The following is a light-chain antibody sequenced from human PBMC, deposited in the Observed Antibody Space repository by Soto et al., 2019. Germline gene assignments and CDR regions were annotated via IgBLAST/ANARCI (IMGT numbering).Light chain of an antibody. J-gene: IGLJ1*01. V-gene: IGLV1-47*01. CDR3: ASCDARLRAYF. CDR1: RSNIGSNY. Sequence: QSVLTQPPSASGTPGQRVTISCSGSRSNIGSNYVSWYQQLPGTAPQLLIYRNDQRPSGVPDRFSGSKSGTSASLAISGLRSEDEADYLCASCDARLRAYFFGTGTKVTV. CDR2: RND.